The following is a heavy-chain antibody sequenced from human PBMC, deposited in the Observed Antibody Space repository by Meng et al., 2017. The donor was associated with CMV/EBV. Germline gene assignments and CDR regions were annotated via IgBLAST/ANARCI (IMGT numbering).Heavy chain of an antibody. Sequence: QGQRQQWGAGLLKPSEALAPAFAVYGGSFSGYYWSWIRQPPGKGLEWIGEINHSGSTNYNPSLKSRVTISVDTSKNQFSLKLSSVTAADTAVYYCARVWVRPAVLRFLKSVRFDPWGQGTLVTVSS. CDR3: ARVWVRPAVLRFLKSVRFDP. D-gene: IGHD3-3*01. J-gene: IGHJ5*02. V-gene: IGHV4-34*01. CDR1: GGSFSGYY. CDR2: INHSGST.